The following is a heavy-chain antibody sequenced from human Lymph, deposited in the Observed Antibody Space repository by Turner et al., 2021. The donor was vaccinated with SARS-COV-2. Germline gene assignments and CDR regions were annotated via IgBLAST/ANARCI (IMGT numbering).Heavy chain of an antibody. Sequence: QVQLVQSGAEVKKPGSSVKVSCKASGGTFSSHAISWVRQAPGKGLGGLGGIIPILGIANYAQKFQGRVTITADKSTSTAYMELSNRGSEETAGYYGAGAGGGRYFYFDYWGQGTLVTVSS. J-gene: IGHJ4*02. CDR2: IIPILGIA. CDR1: GGTFSSHA. V-gene: IGHV1-69*10. D-gene: IGHD1-26*01. CDR3: AGAGGGRYFYFDY.